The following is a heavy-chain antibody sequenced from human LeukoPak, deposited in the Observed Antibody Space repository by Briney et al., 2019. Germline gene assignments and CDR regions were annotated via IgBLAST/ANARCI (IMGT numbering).Heavy chain of an antibody. CDR1: GYTFTSYG. D-gene: IGHD2-15*01. CDR2: ISAYNGNT. V-gene: IGHV1-18*01. Sequence: ASVEVSCKASGYTFTSYGISWVRQAPGQGLEWMGWISAYNGNTNYAQKLQGRVTMTTDTSTSTAYMELRSLRSDDTAVYYCARDTAKVVVVAATPFDYWGQGTLVTVSS. CDR3: ARDTAKVVVVAATPFDY. J-gene: IGHJ4*02.